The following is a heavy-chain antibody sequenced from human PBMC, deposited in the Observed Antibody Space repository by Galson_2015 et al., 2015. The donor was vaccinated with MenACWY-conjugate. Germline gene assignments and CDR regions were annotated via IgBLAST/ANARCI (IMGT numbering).Heavy chain of an antibody. CDR3: ARDRRLLWFGESQGDAFDI. J-gene: IGHJ3*02. CDR2: IYSGGST. Sequence: SLRLSCAASGFTVSSNYMSWVRQAPGKGLEWVSVIYSGGSTYYADSVKGRFTISRDNSKNTPYLQMNSLRAEDTAVYYCARDRRLLWFGESQGDAFDIWGQGTMVTVSS. D-gene: IGHD3-10*01. CDR1: GFTVSSNY. V-gene: IGHV3-66*02.